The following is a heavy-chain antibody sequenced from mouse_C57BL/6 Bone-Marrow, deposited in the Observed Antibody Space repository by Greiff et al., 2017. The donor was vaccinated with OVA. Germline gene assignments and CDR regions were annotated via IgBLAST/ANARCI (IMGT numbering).Heavy chain of an antibody. CDR3: ASSSTTVVAHYAMDY. CDR2: IDPEDGET. D-gene: IGHD1-1*01. CDR1: GFNINDYY. V-gene: IGHV14-2*01. Sequence: VQLQQSGAELVKPGASVKLSCTASGFNINDYYMHWVKQRPEQGLEWIGRIDPEDGETKYAPKFQGKATITADTSSHTAYLQLSSLTSEDTAVYYCASSSTTVVAHYAMDYWGQGTSVTVSS. J-gene: IGHJ4*01.